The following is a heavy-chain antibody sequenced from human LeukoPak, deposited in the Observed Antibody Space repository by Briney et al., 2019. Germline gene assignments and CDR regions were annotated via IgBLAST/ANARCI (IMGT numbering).Heavy chain of an antibody. CDR3: AAGDTLVRGVIIPFAP. D-gene: IGHD3-10*01. Sequence: TSVKVSCKASGFTLINSAVQWVRQARGQRLEWVGWIIVCSGQTRYAQKFHERVTITRDMSTSTAFLELSSLRSEDSAVYYCAAGDTLVRGVIIPFAPWGQGTLVTVSS. V-gene: IGHV1-58*01. CDR1: GFTLINSA. CDR2: IIVCSGQT. J-gene: IGHJ5*02.